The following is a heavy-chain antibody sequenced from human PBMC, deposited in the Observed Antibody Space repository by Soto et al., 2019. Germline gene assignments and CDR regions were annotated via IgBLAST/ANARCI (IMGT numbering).Heavy chain of an antibody. CDR3: AREGGSSSAAVDY. J-gene: IGHJ4*02. D-gene: IGHD6-6*01. CDR2: IIPILGIA. V-gene: IGHV1-69*08. CDR1: GGTFSSYT. Sequence: VQLVQSGAEVKKPGSSVKVSCKASGGTFSSYTISWVRQAPGQGLEWMGRIIPILGIANYAQKFQGRVTITADKSTSTAYMELSSLRSEDTAVYYCAREGGSSSAAVDYWGQGTLVTVSS.